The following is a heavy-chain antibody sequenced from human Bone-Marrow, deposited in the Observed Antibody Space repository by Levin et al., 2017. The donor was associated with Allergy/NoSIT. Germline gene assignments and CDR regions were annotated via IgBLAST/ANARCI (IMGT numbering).Heavy chain of an antibody. CDR3: ARYLTEQQLGKTNYYYYGMDV. V-gene: IGHV5-51*01. CDR1: GYSFTSYW. Sequence: GGSLRLSCKGSGYSFTSYWIGWVRQMPGKGLEWMGIIYPGDSDTRYSPSFQGQVTISADKSISTAYLQWSSLKASDTAMYYCARYLTEQQLGKTNYYYYGMDVWGQGTTVTVSS. J-gene: IGHJ6*02. CDR2: IYPGDSDT. D-gene: IGHD6-13*01.